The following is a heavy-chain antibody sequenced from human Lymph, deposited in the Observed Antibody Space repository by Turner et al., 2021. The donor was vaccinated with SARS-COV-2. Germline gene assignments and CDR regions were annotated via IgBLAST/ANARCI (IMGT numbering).Heavy chain of an antibody. V-gene: IGHV3-43*02. D-gene: IGHD5-12*01. CDR3: AKEGLSGRRLQFVPYFAY. J-gene: IGHJ4*02. CDR2: ISGDGGST. CDR1: GFTFDDYA. Sequence: EVQLVESGGGVVQPGGSLRLSCSASGFTFDDYAMHWVRQAPGKCLEWVSRISGDGGSTYYADSVKGRFTISRDDSKNSLYLQINSLRTEDTALYYCAKEGLSGRRLQFVPYFAYWGQGTLVSVSS.